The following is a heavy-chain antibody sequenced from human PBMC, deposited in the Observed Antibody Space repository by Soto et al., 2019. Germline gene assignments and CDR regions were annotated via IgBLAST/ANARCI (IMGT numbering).Heavy chain of an antibody. V-gene: IGHV4-31*03. CDR2: IYYSGRT. CDR1: GGSSSSGGYY. CDR3: ASTKDYSSSLDY. Sequence: LSLTCTVSGGSSSSGGYYWTWIRQHPGKGLEWIGCIYYSGRTYYNPSLKSRLTISVDTSKRQFSLKLSSVTAADTAIYYCASTKDYSSSLDYWGQGTLVTVSS. J-gene: IGHJ4*02. D-gene: IGHD6-6*01.